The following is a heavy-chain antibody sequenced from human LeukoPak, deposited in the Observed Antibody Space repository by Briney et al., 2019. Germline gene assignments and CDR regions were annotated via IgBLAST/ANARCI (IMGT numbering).Heavy chain of an antibody. D-gene: IGHD3-10*01. V-gene: IGHV3-30*04. CDR2: ISYDGSNK. Sequence: PGGSLRLSCAASGFTFSSYAMHWVRQAPGKGLEWVAVISYDGSNKYYADSVKGRFTISRDNSKNTLYLQMNSPRAEDTAVYYCARESQAYYYGSGSPNYWGQGTLVTVSS. CDR3: ARESQAYYYGSGSPNY. J-gene: IGHJ4*02. CDR1: GFTFSSYA.